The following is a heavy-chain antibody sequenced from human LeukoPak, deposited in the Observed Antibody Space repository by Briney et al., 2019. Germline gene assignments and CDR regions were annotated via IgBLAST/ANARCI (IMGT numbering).Heavy chain of an antibody. CDR2: INDNGDGT. V-gene: IGHV3-23*01. CDR1: GFTFSSYA. CDR3: ARQGPHSGSYSFDY. D-gene: IGHD1-26*01. Sequence: GGSLRLSCAASGFTFSSYAMSWVRQAPGKGLKWVSTINDNGDGTYYADSVKGRFTISRDNAKNSLYLQMNSLRAEDTAVYYCARQGPHSGSYSFDYWGQGTLVTVSS. J-gene: IGHJ4*02.